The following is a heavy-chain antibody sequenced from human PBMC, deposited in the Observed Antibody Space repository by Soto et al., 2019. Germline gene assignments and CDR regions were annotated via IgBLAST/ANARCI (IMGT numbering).Heavy chain of an antibody. CDR1: GFTFSSYA. CDR3: AREWELLFLDD. Sequence: AGGSLRLSCAASGFTFSSYAMHWVRQAPGKGLEWVAVISYDGSNKYYADSVKGRFTISRDNSKNTLYLQMNSLRAEDTAVYYCAREWELLFLDDWGQGTLVTVAS. V-gene: IGHV3-30-3*01. J-gene: IGHJ4*02. D-gene: IGHD1-26*01. CDR2: ISYDGSNK.